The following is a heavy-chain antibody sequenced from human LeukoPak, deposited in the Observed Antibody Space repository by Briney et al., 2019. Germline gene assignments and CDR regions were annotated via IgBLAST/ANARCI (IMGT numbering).Heavy chain of an antibody. D-gene: IGHD3-22*01. CDR2: IIPIFGTA. V-gene: IGHV1-69*05. CDR3: ARGGGYYYDSSGYYTFDY. CDR1: GGTFSSYA. Sequence: ASVKVSCKASGGTFSSYAISWVRQAPGQGLEWMGWIIPIFGTANYAQKFQGRVTITTDESTSTAYMELSSLRSEDTAVYYCARGGGYYYDSSGYYTFDYWGQGTLVTVSS. J-gene: IGHJ4*02.